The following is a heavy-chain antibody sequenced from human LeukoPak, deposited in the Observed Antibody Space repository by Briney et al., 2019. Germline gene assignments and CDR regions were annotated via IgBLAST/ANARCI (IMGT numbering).Heavy chain of an antibody. CDR2: IYSGERT. Sequence: GGSLTLSCAASGLIVSSNYMNWVRQAAGKGLEGVSCIYSGERTYYEDSVKGRFTISRHNSKNKVYLQMNSLRAEDTAVYYCAGSYYDSSGYYYHDYWGQGTLVTVSS. D-gene: IGHD3-22*01. CDR3: AGSYYDSSGYYYHDY. V-gene: IGHV3-53*04. J-gene: IGHJ4*02. CDR1: GLIVSSNY.